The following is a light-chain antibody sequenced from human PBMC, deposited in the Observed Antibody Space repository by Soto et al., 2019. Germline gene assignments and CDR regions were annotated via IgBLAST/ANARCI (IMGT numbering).Light chain of an antibody. V-gene: IGLV3-1*01. J-gene: IGLJ1*01. CDR1: KLGDKY. Sequence: YELTQPPSVSVSPGQTDSITCSGDKLGDKYACWYQQKPGQSPVLVIYQDSKRPSGIPERFSGSNSGNTATLTISGTQAMDEADYYCQAWDSSTAVFGTGTKLTVL. CDR3: QAWDSSTAV. CDR2: QDS.